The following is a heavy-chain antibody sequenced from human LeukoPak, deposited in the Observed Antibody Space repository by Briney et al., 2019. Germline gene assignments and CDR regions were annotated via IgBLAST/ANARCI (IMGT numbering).Heavy chain of an antibody. V-gene: IGHV3-23*01. D-gene: IGHD2-21*02. CDR2: ISGSGGST. Sequence: PGGSLRLSCAASVFTFSSYAMSWVRQAPGEGLEWVSAISGSGGSTYYADPVKGRFTISRDNSKNTLYLKMNSLRAEDTAVYYCAKVGPAYCGGDCYSGAGYWGQGTLVTISS. J-gene: IGHJ4*02. CDR1: VFTFSSYA. CDR3: AKVGPAYCGGDCYSGAGY.